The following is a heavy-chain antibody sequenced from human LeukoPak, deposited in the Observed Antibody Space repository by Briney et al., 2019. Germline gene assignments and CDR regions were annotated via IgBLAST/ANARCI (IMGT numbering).Heavy chain of an antibody. CDR2: INSDGSST. V-gene: IGHV3-74*01. CDR1: RFTYSSYC. J-gene: IGHJ4*02. CDR3: ARERLYSSSWYGGEDY. Sequence: GGSLSLFCALCRFTYSSYCMHWAPHAPGRGLVGVTRINSDGSSTSYADSVKGRFTISRDNAENTLYMKMNSLRAEDTAVYYCARERLYSSSWYGGEDYWGQGTLVTVSS. D-gene: IGHD6-13*01.